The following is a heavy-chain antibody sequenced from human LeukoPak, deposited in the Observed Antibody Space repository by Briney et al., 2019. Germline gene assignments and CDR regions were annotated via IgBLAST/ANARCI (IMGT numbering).Heavy chain of an antibody. CDR3: ARDKSYFGSGTFYYFDS. Sequence: PGGSLRLSCVPSGITFSNSALSWVRQAPGKGLEWVSAITKGGGNTYYADSVKGRFTISRDNSKNILDLQMKSLRAEDTAIYYCARDKSYFGSGTFYYFDSWGQGTLVTVSS. CDR1: GITFSNSA. J-gene: IGHJ4*02. V-gene: IGHV3-23*01. CDR2: ITKGGGNT. D-gene: IGHD3-10*01.